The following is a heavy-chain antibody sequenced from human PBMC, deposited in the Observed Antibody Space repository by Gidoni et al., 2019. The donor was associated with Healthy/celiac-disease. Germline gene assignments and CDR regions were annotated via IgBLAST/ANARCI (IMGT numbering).Heavy chain of an antibody. Sequence: QVQLVQSAAEVKKPGSSVKVSCKASGGPFSRYAISWVRQAPGQGLEWMGRIISILGIANYAQKFQGRVTITADKSTSTAYMELSSLRSEDTAVYYCAREVWYSSGWYDAFDIWGQGTMVTVSS. CDR1: GGPFSRYA. CDR3: AREVWYSSGWYDAFDI. V-gene: IGHV1-69*04. D-gene: IGHD6-19*01. CDR2: IISILGIA. J-gene: IGHJ3*02.